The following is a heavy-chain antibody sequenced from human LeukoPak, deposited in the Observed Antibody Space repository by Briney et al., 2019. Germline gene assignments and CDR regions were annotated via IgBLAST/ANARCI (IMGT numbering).Heavy chain of an antibody. CDR3: ARRITGTTSDSFDY. Sequence: SETLSLTCTVSGYSISSGYYWVWIRQPPGKGLEWIGSIYRSGSTNYNPSLKSRVTISVDTSKNQFSLKLTSVTAADTAVYYCARRITGTTSDSFDYWGQGTLVTVSS. CDR1: GYSISSGYY. J-gene: IGHJ4*02. D-gene: IGHD1-20*01. CDR2: IYRSGST. V-gene: IGHV4-38-2*02.